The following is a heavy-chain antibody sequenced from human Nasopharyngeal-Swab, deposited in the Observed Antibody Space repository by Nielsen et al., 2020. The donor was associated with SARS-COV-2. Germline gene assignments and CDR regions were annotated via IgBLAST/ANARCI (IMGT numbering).Heavy chain of an antibody. CDR2: ISTDGTIA. J-gene: IGHJ4*02. D-gene: IGHD6-19*01. CDR3: ARGPTPSDNSAFLRD. CDR1: GFVFSTYW. Sequence: GESLKISCAASGFVFSTYWMHWVRQSPGKGLVRVSAISTDGTIAYYAGSERGRFSISRDNAKSTVYLHVGSLTADDTAFYYCARGPTPSDNSAFLRDWGQGTLVTVSS. V-gene: IGHV3-74*01.